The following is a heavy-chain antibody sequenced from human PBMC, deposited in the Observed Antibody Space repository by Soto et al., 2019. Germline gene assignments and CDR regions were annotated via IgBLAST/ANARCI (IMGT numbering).Heavy chain of an antibody. D-gene: IGHD2-15*01. V-gene: IGHV3-23*01. J-gene: IGHJ3*02. CDR1: GFTFSTYA. Sequence: WWSMRLSCAASGFTFSTYAMSWVRQAPGKGLEWVSAISGSGDSTYYADSVKGRFTISRDNFINTLYLQMTSLRTEDTAVYYWAPPRCYCVLDAHESSSQGARVTVSS. CDR3: APPRCYCVLDAHES. CDR2: ISGSGDST.